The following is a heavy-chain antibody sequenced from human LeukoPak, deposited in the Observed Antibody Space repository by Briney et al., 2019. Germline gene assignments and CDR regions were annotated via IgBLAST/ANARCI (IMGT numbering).Heavy chain of an antibody. CDR2: ISGSGGST. D-gene: IGHD3-22*01. CDR1: GFTFSSYA. J-gene: IGHJ4*02. V-gene: IGHV3-23*01. Sequence: GGSLRLSCAASGFTFSSYAMSWVRQAPGKGLEWVSAISGSGGSTYYADSVKGRFTISRDNSKNTLYLQMNSLRAEDTAVYYCARDPSSYYDSSGYYLGYWGQGTLVTVSS. CDR3: ARDPSSYYDSSGYYLGY.